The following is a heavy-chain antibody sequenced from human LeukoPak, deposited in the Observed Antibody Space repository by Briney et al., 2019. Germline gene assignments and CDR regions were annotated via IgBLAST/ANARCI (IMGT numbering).Heavy chain of an antibody. Sequence: GGSLRLSCVASGFRFWNYAMSWGRHAPGKGLQWVSQISGTGGATWYAGFARDRFTISRDNSKKTLYLQMSGLRVEDTAMYYCVKDPRDTYGTNWFVSWGQGTLLIVSS. CDR3: VKDPRDTYGTNWFVS. CDR1: GFRFWNYA. CDR2: ISGTGGAT. J-gene: IGHJ5*01. V-gene: IGHV3-23*01. D-gene: IGHD2-21*01.